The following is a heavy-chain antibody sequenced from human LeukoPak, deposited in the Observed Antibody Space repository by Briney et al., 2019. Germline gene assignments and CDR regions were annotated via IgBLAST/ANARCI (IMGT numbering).Heavy chain of an antibody. J-gene: IGHJ4*02. V-gene: IGHV4-61*02. D-gene: IGHD2-2*02. CDR2: IYTSGST. CDR1: GGSISSGSYY. CDR3: TRRCSSTSCYTGDFDY. Sequence: SETLSLTCTGSGGSISSGSYYWSWIRQPAGKGLEWIGRIYTSGSTNYNPSLKSRVTISVDTSKNQFPLKLSSVTAADTAVYYCTRRCSSTSCYTGDFDYSGQGTLVTVSS.